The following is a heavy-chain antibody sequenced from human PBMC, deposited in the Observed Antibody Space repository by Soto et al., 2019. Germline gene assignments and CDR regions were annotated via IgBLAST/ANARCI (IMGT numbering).Heavy chain of an antibody. V-gene: IGHV1-69*13. CDR3: ARDFGDRKDFWSGSDAFDI. CDR1: GGTFSSYA. CDR2: IIPIFGTA. J-gene: IGHJ3*02. D-gene: IGHD3-3*01. Sequence: SVKVSCKASGGTFSSYAISWVRQAPGQGLEWMGGIIPIFGTANYAQKFQGRVTITADESTSTAYMELSSLRSEDTAVYYCARDFGDRKDFWSGSDAFDIWGQGTMVTVSS.